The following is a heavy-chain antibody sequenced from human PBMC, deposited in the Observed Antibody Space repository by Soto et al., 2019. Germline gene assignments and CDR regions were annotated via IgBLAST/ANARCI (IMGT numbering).Heavy chain of an antibody. J-gene: IGHJ4*02. CDR1: GFTFSSYS. V-gene: IGHV3-21*01. D-gene: IGHD3-22*01. Sequence: EVQLVESGGGLVKPGGSLRLSCAASGFTFSSYSMNWVRQAPGKGLEWVSSISSSSSYIYYADSVKGRFTISRDNAKNSLYLQMNSLRAEDTAVYYCASYYYASSGYYAIYYFDYWGQGTLVTVSS. CDR3: ASYYYASSGYYAIYYFDY. CDR2: ISSSSSYI.